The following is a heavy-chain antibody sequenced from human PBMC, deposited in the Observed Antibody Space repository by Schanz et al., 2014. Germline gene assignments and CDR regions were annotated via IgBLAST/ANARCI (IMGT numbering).Heavy chain of an antibody. V-gene: IGHV1-69*04. J-gene: IGHJ4*02. D-gene: IGHD2-21*01. CDR3: ARDRRDGGGECYYVNGFEI. CDR1: GGTFSSFG. Sequence: VQLEQSGAEVKKPGSSVKVSCKASGGTFSSFGINWVRQAPGQGLEWMGRIIPSLGLAKYEQKFQDKVTITADTSTTRAYMELSGLRSEDTAVYYCARDRRDGGGECYYVNGFEIWGQGTLVIVSS. CDR2: IIPSLGLA.